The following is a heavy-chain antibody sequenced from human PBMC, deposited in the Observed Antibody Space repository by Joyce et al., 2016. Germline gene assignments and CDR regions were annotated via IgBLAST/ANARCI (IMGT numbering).Heavy chain of an antibody. CDR2: ITTMGAT. V-gene: IGHV4-34*02. Sequence: QVQLRQWGAGLLKPSETLSLTCAVSGGPFRGFFWTWVRQPPGKALEWIGDITTMGATNYNPTLRSRVAISGDTSNNQFSLALTSLSAADMDVYYCARSQWLAPLMYWGQGTLVTVSP. CDR1: GGPFRGFF. D-gene: IGHD6-19*01. CDR3: ARSQWLAPLMY. J-gene: IGHJ4*02.